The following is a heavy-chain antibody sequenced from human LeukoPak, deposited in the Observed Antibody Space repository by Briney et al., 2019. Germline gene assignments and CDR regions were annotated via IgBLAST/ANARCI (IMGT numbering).Heavy chain of an antibody. Sequence: PSETLSLTCTVSGGSISSNSYYWGWIRQPPGKGLEWMGTIYYSGSTNYNPSLKSRVTISVDTSKKQFSLKLSSVTAADTAVYYCASTVSFYWYFDLWGRGTLVTVSS. J-gene: IGHJ2*01. D-gene: IGHD3-16*01. V-gene: IGHV4-39*01. CDR1: GGSISSNSYY. CDR2: IYYSGST. CDR3: ASTVSFYWYFDL.